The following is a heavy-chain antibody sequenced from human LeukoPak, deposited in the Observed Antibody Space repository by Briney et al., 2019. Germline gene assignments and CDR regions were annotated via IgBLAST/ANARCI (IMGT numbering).Heavy chain of an antibody. CDR1: GFTFRDYT. V-gene: IGHV3-21*01. CDR2: IASSSSYT. D-gene: IGHD3-22*01. J-gene: IGHJ6*03. CDR3: ARGLRQWLLYYMDV. Sequence: GGSLRLSCAASGFTFRDYTMNWVRQAPGKGLEWVSSIASSSSYTYYADSVKGRFTISRDNAKNSLYLQMSSLRVADTAVYYCARGLRQWLLYYMDVWGKGTTVTVSS.